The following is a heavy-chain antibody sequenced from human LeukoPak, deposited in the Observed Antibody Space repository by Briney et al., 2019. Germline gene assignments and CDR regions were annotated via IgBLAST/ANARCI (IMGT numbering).Heavy chain of an antibody. CDR3: ARCGAAVTTHFSH. J-gene: IGHJ4*02. CDR1: GYSFSIYG. CDR2: ISASDGTT. D-gene: IGHD4-17*01. Sequence: ASVKVSCKASGYSFSIYGITWARQAPGQGLGYLGWISASDGTTNYAQKVQDRVTMTTDTSTSTAYLELRSLRSVDTAVYYCARCGAAVTTHFSHWGQGTLVTVSS. V-gene: IGHV1-18*01.